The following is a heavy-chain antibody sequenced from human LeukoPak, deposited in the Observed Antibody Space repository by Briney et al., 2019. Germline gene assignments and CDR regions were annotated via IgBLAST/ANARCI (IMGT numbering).Heavy chain of an antibody. CDR1: GFTFSTAW. V-gene: IGHV3-23*01. Sequence: PGGSLRLSCAASGFTFSTAWMFWVRQAPGKGLEWVSSINNGGGGTFFADSVKGRFTISRDDSRGMVYLQMNSLSAEDTAVYYCARSGLATCHYWGQGTLVTVSS. CDR2: INNGGGGT. D-gene: IGHD3-10*01. J-gene: IGHJ4*02. CDR3: ARSGLATCHY.